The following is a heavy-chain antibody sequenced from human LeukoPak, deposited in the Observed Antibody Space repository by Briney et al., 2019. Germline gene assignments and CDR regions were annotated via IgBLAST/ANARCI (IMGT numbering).Heavy chain of an antibody. CDR3: ARDSRLRRSSYWYFDL. Sequence: ETLSLTCTVSGFTVSSNYMSWVRQAPGKGLEWVSVIYSGGSTYYADSVKGRFTISRDNSKNTLYLQMNSLRAEDTAVYYCARDSRLRRSSYWYFDLWGRGTLVTVSS. J-gene: IGHJ2*01. D-gene: IGHD6-6*01. V-gene: IGHV3-53*01. CDR2: IYSGGST. CDR1: GFTVSSNY.